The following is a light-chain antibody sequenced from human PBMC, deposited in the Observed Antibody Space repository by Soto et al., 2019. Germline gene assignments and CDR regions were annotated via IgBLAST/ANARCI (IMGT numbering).Light chain of an antibody. CDR3: SSFTSSMTNV. V-gene: IGLV2-14*01. CDR1: SSDVGGYNS. CDR2: DVT. J-gene: IGLJ1*01. Sequence: SVLTQPASVSGSPGQSITISCTGTSSDVGGYNSVSWYQQHPGKAPKLILYDVTDRPSGVSYRFSGSKSGNTASLTISGLQAADEADYFCSSFTSSMTNVFGSGTKVTLL.